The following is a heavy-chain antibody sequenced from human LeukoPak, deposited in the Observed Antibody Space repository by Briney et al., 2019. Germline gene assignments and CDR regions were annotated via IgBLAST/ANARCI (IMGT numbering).Heavy chain of an antibody. D-gene: IGHD3-10*01. J-gene: IGHJ6*03. CDR3: ARDYGAYYGSSYHYYYMDV. CDR2: IYTSGST. Sequence: SETLSLTCTVSGGSISSGSYYWSWIRQPAGKGLEWIGRIYTSGSTNHNPSLKSRVTISIDTSKNQLSLKLSSVTAADTAVYFCARDYGAYYGSSYHYYYMDVWGKGTTVTVSS. CDR1: GGSISSGSYY. V-gene: IGHV4-61*02.